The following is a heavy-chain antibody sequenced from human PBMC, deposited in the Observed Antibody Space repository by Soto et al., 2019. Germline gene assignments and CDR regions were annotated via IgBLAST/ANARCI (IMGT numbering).Heavy chain of an antibody. CDR3: ARRRYCGVDCYNKFYYGMDV. CDR2: IIPVLGVT. Sequence: QVQLVQSGAEVRKPGSSVEVSCMASGSTFSSYTVNWVRQAPGQGLEWIGRIIPVLGVTHYARRFQGRVTITADRSMXTXYXXLTSLTSEDTAVYYCARRRYCGVDCYNKFYYGMDVWGQGTTVTVSS. D-gene: IGHD2-21*02. J-gene: IGHJ6*02. V-gene: IGHV1-69*02. CDR1: GSTFSSYT.